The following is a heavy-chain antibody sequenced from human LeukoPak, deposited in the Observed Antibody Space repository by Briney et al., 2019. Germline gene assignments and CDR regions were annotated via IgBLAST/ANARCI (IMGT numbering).Heavy chain of an antibody. Sequence: SETLSLTCTVSGGSISSSSYYWGCIRQPPGKGLEWIGSIYYSGSTYYNPSLKSRVTISVDTSKNQFSLKLSSVTAADTAVYYCARRNGILLWFGESNWFDPWGQGTLVTVSS. J-gene: IGHJ5*02. D-gene: IGHD3-10*01. CDR1: GGSISSSSYY. CDR2: IYYSGST. V-gene: IGHV4-39*01. CDR3: ARRNGILLWFGESNWFDP.